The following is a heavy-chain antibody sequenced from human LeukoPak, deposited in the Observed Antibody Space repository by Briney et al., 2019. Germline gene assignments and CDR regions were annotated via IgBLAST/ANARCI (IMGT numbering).Heavy chain of an antibody. CDR1: GFTFSSYG. J-gene: IGHJ6*04. CDR3: AKGITIFGVAPAQMDV. D-gene: IGHD3-3*01. CDR2: IRYDGSNK. V-gene: IGHV3-30*02. Sequence: PGGSLRLSCAASGFTFSSYGMHWVRQAPGKGLEWVAFIRYDGSNKYYADSVKGRFTISRDNSKNTLFLQMNSLRVEDTAVYYCAKGITIFGVAPAQMDVWGKGTTVTVSS.